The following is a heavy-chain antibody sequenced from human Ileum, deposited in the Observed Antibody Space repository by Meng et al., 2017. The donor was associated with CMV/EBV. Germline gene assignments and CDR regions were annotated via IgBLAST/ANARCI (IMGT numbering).Heavy chain of an antibody. CDR1: GGSISSYY. CDR3: ARGGGGYFDY. J-gene: IGHJ4*02. Sequence: VQLQESGPGLVKPSGTLSLTCTVSGGSISSYYWSWIRQPPGKGLEWIGYIYYSGSTNYNPSLKSRVTISVDTSKNQFSLKLSSVTAADTAVYYCARGGGGYFDYWGQGTLVTVSS. D-gene: IGHD3-10*01. CDR2: IYYSGST. V-gene: IGHV4-59*01.